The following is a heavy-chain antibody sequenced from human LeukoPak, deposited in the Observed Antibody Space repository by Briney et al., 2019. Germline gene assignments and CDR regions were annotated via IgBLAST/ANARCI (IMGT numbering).Heavy chain of an antibody. CDR1: GFTFSSYA. V-gene: IGHV3-30*04. J-gene: IGHJ4*02. CDR3: ASAVTPFY. CDR2: ISYDGSNK. Sequence: GGSLRLSCAASGFTFSSYAMHWVRQAPGKGLEWVAVISYDGSNKYYADSVKGRFTISRDNSKNTLYLQMNSLRAEDTAVYYCASAVTPFYWGQGTLVTASS. D-gene: IGHD4-17*01.